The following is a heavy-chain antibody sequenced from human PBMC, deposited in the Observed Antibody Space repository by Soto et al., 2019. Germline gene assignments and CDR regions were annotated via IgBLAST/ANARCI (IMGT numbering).Heavy chain of an antibody. CDR3: ARTVLLWFGGEDIKSYFDY. V-gene: IGHV4-30-4*01. Sequence: QVQLQESGPGLVKPSQTLSLTCTVSGGSISSGDYYWSWIRQPPGKGLEWIGYIYYSGSTYYNPSLKSRVTISVDTSKNQFSLKLSSVTAADTAVYYCARTVLLWFGGEDIKSYFDYWGQGTLVTVSS. J-gene: IGHJ4*02. CDR2: IYYSGST. D-gene: IGHD3-10*01. CDR1: GGSISSGDYY.